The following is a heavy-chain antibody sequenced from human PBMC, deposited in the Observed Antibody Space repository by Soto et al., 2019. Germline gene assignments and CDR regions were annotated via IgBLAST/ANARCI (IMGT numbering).Heavy chain of an antibody. Sequence: SETLSLTCTVSGGSISSSSYYWGWIRQPPGKGLEWIGSIYYSGSTYYNPSLKSRVTISVDTSKNQFSLKLSSATAADTAVYYCAGTSGVIAAAGLNYYSYMDVWGKGTTVTVSS. CDR2: IYYSGST. J-gene: IGHJ6*03. CDR3: AGTSGVIAAAGLNYYSYMDV. V-gene: IGHV4-39*01. CDR1: GGSISSSSYY. D-gene: IGHD6-13*01.